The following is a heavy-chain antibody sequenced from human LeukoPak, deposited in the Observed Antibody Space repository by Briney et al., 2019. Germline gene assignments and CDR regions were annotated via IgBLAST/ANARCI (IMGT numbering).Heavy chain of an antibody. CDR2: IYSSGST. CDR3: ARTIRAYRGYDHWYFDV. Sequence: SGTLSLTCTVSGGSISSSSYYWGWIRQPPGKGQEWIGHIYSSGSTSYNPSLKSRVTMSVDTSTNQISLRLSSVIAADTAVYYCARTIRAYRGYDHWYFDVWGRGTLVTVSS. V-gene: IGHV4-61*05. CDR1: GGSISSSSYY. D-gene: IGHD5-12*01. J-gene: IGHJ2*01.